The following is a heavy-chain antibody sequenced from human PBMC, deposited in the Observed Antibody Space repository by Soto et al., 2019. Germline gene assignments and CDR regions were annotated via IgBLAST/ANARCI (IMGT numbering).Heavy chain of an antibody. D-gene: IGHD4-17*01. CDR1: GGSISSGGYY. CDR2: IYYSGST. V-gene: IGHV4-31*03. J-gene: IGHJ4*02. Sequence: PSETLSLTCTVSGGSISSGGYYWSWIRQHPGKGLEWIGYIYYSGSTYYNPSLKSRVTISVDTSKNQFSLKLSSVTAADTAVYYCARYPFNYGGHLYWGQGTLVTVSS. CDR3: ARYPFNYGGHLY.